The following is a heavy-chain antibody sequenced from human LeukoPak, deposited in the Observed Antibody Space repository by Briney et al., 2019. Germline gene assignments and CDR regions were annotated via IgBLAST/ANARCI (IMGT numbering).Heavy chain of an antibody. V-gene: IGHV3-30*18. CDR2: ISYDGSNK. Sequence: GGSLRLSCAASGFTFSSYGMHWVRQAPGKGREGVAVISYDGSNKYYADSVKGRFTISRDNSKNTLYLQMNSLRAEDTAVYYCAKDESAVAGTFFDYWGQGTLVTVSS. D-gene: IGHD6-19*01. CDR3: AKDESAVAGTFFDY. CDR1: GFTFSSYG. J-gene: IGHJ4*02.